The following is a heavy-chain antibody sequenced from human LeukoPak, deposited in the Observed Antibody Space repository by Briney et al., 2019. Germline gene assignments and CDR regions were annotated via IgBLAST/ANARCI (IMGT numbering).Heavy chain of an antibody. CDR1: GGSISSSSYY. CDR2: IYYSGST. Sequence: SETLSLTCTVSGGSISSSSYYWGWIRQPPGKGLEWIGSIYYSGSTYYNLSLKSRVTISVDTSKNQFSLKLSSVTAADTAVYYCASDWTNAFDIWGQGTMVTVSS. J-gene: IGHJ3*02. CDR3: ASDWTNAFDI. V-gene: IGHV4-39*01. D-gene: IGHD3-9*01.